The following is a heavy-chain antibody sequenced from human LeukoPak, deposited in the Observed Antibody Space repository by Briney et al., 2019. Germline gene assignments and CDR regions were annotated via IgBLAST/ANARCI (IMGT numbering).Heavy chain of an antibody. V-gene: IGHV3-30-3*01. D-gene: IGHD2-2*02. CDR3: ARDGVGASWYKGHWFDP. CDR1: GFTFSSYA. J-gene: IGHJ5*02. Sequence: GGSLRLSCAASGFTFSSYAMHWVRQAPGKGLEWVAVISYDGSNKYYADSVKGRFTISRDNSKDTLYLQMNSLRAEDTAVYYCARDGVGASWYKGHWFDPWGQGTLVTVSS. CDR2: ISYDGSNK.